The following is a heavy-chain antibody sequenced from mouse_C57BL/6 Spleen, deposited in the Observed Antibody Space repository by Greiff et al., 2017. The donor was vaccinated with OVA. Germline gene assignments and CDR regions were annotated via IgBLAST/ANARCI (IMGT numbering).Heavy chain of an antibody. J-gene: IGHJ2*01. CDR2: IRLKSDNYAT. CDR1: GFTFSNYW. Sequence: EVQGVESGGGLVQPGGSMKLSCVASGFTFSNYWMNWVRQSPEKGLEWVAQIRLKSDNYATHYAESVKGRFTISRDDSKSSVYLQMNNLRAEDTVIYYCTERNWDGDYWGQGTTLTVSS. V-gene: IGHV6-3*01. D-gene: IGHD4-1*01. CDR3: TERNWDGDY.